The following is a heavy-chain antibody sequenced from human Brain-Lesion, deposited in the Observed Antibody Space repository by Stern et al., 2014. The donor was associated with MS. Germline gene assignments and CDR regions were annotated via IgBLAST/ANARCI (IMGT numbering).Heavy chain of an antibody. CDR2: IYHSGGT. V-gene: IGHV4-4*02. D-gene: IGHD1-14*01. J-gene: IGHJ3*02. Sequence: VQLVESGPGLVKPSGTLSLTCAVSGGSISSSNWWGWVRQSPGKGLEWIGEIYHSGGTKYSPSFESRVIISVDKSKNHFSLKLSYVTAADTAVYYCARELPDLNAFDIWGQGTMVTVSS. CDR1: GGSISSSNW. CDR3: ARELPDLNAFDI.